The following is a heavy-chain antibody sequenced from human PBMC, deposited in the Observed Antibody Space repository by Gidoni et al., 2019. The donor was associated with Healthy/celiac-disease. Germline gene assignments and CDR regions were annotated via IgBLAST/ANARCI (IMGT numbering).Heavy chain of an antibody. CDR1: GWSFIVYY. J-gene: IGHJ4*02. Sequence: QVQLQQWGAGLLKPSEPLSLTCAVSGWSFIVYYWSWIRHPPGKGLEWIGEINHSGSTNYNQSLKSRVTISVDTSKNQFSLKLSSVTAADTAVYYCARGLSPYSSSWYRARYFDYWGQGTLVTVSS. CDR3: ARGLSPYSSSWYRARYFDY. D-gene: IGHD6-13*01. CDR2: INHSGST. V-gene: IGHV4-34*01.